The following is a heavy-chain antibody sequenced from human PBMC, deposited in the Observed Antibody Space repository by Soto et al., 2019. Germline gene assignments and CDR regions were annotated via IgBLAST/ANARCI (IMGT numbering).Heavy chain of an antibody. Sequence: QVQLVQSGAEVKKPGSSVKVSCKASGGTLNKHAITWVRRAPGQGLEWLGGIIPMFGIPNYPQKFQGRVTITAYDSTNTSHLELHRLTSDDTAVYYCARGGTSGWLKGASDVWGQVTMGTFSS. CDR1: GGTLNKHA. CDR2: IIPMFGIP. D-gene: IGHD6-13*01. J-gene: IGHJ3*01. CDR3: ARGGTSGWLKGASDV. V-gene: IGHV1-69*01.